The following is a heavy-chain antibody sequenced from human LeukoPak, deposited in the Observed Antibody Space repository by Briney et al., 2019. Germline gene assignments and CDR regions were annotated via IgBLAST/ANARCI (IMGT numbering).Heavy chain of an antibody. Sequence: ASVKVSCKASGYTFTGYYIYWVRQVTGQGLEWMGWINPNSGGTNYAQKFQGRITMTRDTSITTAYMELSRLNSDDTAVYYCARSDGVWFGTLDFWGLGTLVTVSS. CDR3: ARSDGVWFGTLDF. D-gene: IGHD3-10*01. V-gene: IGHV1-2*02. CDR1: GYTFTGYY. J-gene: IGHJ4*02. CDR2: INPNSGGT.